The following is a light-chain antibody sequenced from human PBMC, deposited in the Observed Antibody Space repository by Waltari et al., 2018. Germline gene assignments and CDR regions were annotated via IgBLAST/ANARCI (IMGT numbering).Light chain of an antibody. CDR3: AAWDDSLNGQV. CDR1: SSNIGSNT. V-gene: IGLV1-44*01. CDR2: TND. J-gene: IGLJ3*02. Sequence: QSVLTQPPSASGTPGQRVTISCSGSSSNIGSNTVNWYQQFPGTSPRLLFYTNDQRPSGVPDRFSASRSGTSASLAISGLRSEDEAEYYCAAWDDSLNGQVFGGGTKLTVL.